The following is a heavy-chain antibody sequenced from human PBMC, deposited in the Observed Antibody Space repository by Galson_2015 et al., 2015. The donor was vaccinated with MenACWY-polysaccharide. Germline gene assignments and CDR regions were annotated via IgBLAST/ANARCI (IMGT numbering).Heavy chain of an antibody. D-gene: IGHD3-16*01. V-gene: IGHV4-31*03. J-gene: IGHJ5*02. CDR1: VASITSGGYI. CDR2: ISYDGGT. Sequence: TMSLTCPVSVASITSGGYIWSWIRQHPGKGLEWIASISYDGGTYYNPSLKSRVAISVDTPKNQFSLKLISVTAADTAVYYCARGGRAVSNRNCFDPWGQGTLVTVSS. CDR3: ARGGRAVSNRNCFDP.